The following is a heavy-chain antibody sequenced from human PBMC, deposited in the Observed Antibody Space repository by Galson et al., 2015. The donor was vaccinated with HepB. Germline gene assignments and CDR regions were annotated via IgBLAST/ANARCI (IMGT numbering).Heavy chain of an antibody. J-gene: IGHJ6*02. CDR2: ISAYNGNT. Sequence: SVKVSCKASGYTFTGYDINWVRQAPGQGLEWMGWISAYNGNTNYAQKLQGRVTMTTDTSTSTAYMELRSLRSDDTAVYYCARFEEMDYYYYGMDVWGQGTTVTVSS. CDR1: GYTFTGYD. V-gene: IGHV1-18*04. D-gene: IGHD5-24*01. CDR3: ARFEEMDYYYYGMDV.